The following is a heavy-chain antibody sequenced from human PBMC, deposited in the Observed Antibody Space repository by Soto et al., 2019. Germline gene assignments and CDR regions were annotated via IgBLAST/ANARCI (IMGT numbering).Heavy chain of an antibody. D-gene: IGHD3-16*01. CDR3: ARDVPLNYYDGTFSYYAMDV. CDR2: IIPFFKAA. J-gene: IGHJ6*02. V-gene: IGHV1-69*01. CDR1: GGTFSSHA. Sequence: QVRLVQSGAGVKKPGSSVKVSCKASGGTFSSHAISWVRQAPGPGLEWMGGIIPFFKAANYAQKFQGRVTITADDSTSTAYMDLYMLRSEDTAVYYCARDVPLNYYDGTFSYYAMDVWGQGTTVTVSS.